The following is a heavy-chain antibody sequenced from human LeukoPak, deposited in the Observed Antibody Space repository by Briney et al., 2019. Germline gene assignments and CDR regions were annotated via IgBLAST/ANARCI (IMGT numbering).Heavy chain of an antibody. J-gene: IGHJ4*02. D-gene: IGHD2-15*01. V-gene: IGHV4-61*02. CDR1: GGSISSGSYY. CDR2: IYTSGST. CDR3: ARESRLRGSGGSCYSV. Sequence: SQTLSLTCTVSGGSISSGSYYWSWIRQPAGKGLEWIGRIYTSGSTNYNPSLKSRVTISVDTSKNQFSLKLSSVTAADTAVYYCARESRLRGSGGSCYSVWGQGTLVTVSS.